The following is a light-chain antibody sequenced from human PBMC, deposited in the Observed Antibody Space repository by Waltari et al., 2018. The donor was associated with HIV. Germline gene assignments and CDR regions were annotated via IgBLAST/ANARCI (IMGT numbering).Light chain of an antibody. CDR1: QSVSSN. V-gene: IGKV3-15*01. CDR3: LQYNNWPPYT. CDR2: AAS. J-gene: IGKJ2*01. Sequence: EVVMTQSPATLFVSPGERVTLSCRASQSVSSNLAWYQQRPGQAPRLLIYAASTRATAIPARFSGSGSGTEFTLTISGLQSEDFAVYYCLQYNNWPPYTFGQGTKLEIK.